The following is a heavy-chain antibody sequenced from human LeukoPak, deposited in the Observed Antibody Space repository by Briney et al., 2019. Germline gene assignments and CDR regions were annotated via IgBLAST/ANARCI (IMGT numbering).Heavy chain of an antibody. CDR1: GFTFSSYG. V-gene: IGHV3-21*01. D-gene: IGHD4-17*01. CDR2: ISSFSNFL. CDR3: ARSRTTVTKDPLYY. Sequence: PGGSLRLSCAASGFTFSSYGMNWVRQAPGKGLEWVSFISSFSNFLYYASSVKGRFTISRDNAENSFYLQMNSLRAEDTAVYYCARSRTTVTKDPLYYWGQGTLVTVSS. J-gene: IGHJ4*02.